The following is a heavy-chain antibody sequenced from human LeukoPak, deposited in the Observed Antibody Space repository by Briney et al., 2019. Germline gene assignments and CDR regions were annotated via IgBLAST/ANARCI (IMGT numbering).Heavy chain of an antibody. V-gene: IGHV3-7*01. Sequence: GGSLRLSCTVSEFPFGSHWMSWVRQVPGKGLGWVANSGQEGSETYYVDSVKGRFTISRDNAKNSLYLEMNNLRVEDTAVYYCARDRVATIYLSSSYGMDVWGQGTTVTVSS. CDR1: EFPFGSHW. CDR3: ARDRVATIYLSSSYGMDV. D-gene: IGHD5-12*01. CDR2: SGQEGSET. J-gene: IGHJ6*02.